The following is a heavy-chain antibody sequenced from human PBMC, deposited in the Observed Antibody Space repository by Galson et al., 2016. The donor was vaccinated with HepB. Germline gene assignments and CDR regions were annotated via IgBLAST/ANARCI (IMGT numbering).Heavy chain of an antibody. CDR1: GSSFNSYW. Sequence: QSGAEVTKPGESLKISCKGSGSSFNSYWIGWVRQMPGKGLEWMGIIYPGDSESRYSPSFKGQVTISADRSISTAYLQWSSLKASDTAMYFCARHREPISTVVASNFDYWGQATRVTGSA. V-gene: IGHV5-51*01. CDR2: IYPGDSES. CDR3: ARHREPISTVVASNFDY. J-gene: IGHJ4*02. D-gene: IGHD4-23*01.